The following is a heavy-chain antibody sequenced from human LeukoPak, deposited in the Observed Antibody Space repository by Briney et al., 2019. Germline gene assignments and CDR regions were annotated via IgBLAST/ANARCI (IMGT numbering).Heavy chain of an antibody. CDR2: INHSGST. J-gene: IGHJ4*02. D-gene: IGHD3-9*01. Sequence: SETLSLTCTVSGGSISGYYWSWIRQPPGKGLEWIGEINHSGSTNYNPSLKSRVTISVDTSKNQFSLKLSSVTAADTAVYYCARRPVPHYDILTGYSQEIDYWGQGTLVTVSS. CDR3: ARRPVPHYDILTGYSQEIDY. V-gene: IGHV4-34*01. CDR1: GGSISGYY.